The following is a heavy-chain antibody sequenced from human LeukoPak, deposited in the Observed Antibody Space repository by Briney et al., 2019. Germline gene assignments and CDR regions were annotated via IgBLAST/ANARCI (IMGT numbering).Heavy chain of an antibody. J-gene: IGHJ4*02. CDR3: TRDHNRRLGELSLLDY. CDR2: ISFDGSNK. V-gene: IGHV3-30*04. CDR1: GFTFRSYA. Sequence: GRSLRLSCAASGFTFRSYAMHWVRQAPGKGLEWVAVISFDGSNKYYADSVKGRFTISRDNSKNTLYLQMDRQRVEDTAVYYCTRDHNRRLGELSLLDYWGQGTLVTVSS. D-gene: IGHD3-16*02.